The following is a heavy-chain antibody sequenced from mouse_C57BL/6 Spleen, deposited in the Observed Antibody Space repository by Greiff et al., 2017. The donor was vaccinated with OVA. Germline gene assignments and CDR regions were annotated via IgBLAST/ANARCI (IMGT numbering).Heavy chain of an antibody. CDR2: FYPGSGSI. Sequence: QVQLKESGAELVKPGASVKLSCKASGYTFTEYTIHWVKQRPGQGLEWIGWFYPGSGSIKYNEKFKDKATLTADKSSSTAYMELSRLTSEDSAVYFCARDEGLTGFFDYWGQGTTLTVSS. CDR1: GYTFTEYT. V-gene: IGHV1-62-2*01. D-gene: IGHD4-1*01. J-gene: IGHJ2*01. CDR3: ARDEGLTGFFDY.